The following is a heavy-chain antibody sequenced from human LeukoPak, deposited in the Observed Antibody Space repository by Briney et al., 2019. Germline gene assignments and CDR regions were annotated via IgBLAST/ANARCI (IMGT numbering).Heavy chain of an antibody. CDR2: IYYSGST. Sequence: SETLSLTCAFYGGSFSGYYWGWIRQPPGKGLEWIGSIYYSGSTYYNPSLKSRVTISVDTSKNQFSLKLSSVTAADTTVYYCARHAIDSSGYYLDYFDYWGQGTLVTVSS. CDR1: GGSFSGYY. D-gene: IGHD3-22*01. CDR3: ARHAIDSSGYYLDYFDY. J-gene: IGHJ4*02. V-gene: IGHV4-39*01.